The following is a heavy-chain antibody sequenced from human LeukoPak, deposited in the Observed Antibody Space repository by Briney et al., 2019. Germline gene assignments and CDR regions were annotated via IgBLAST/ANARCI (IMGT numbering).Heavy chain of an antibody. J-gene: IGHJ4*02. CDR1: GFTFSRYW. Sequence: GGSLRLSCAASGFTFSRYWMSWVRQAPGKGLEWVANIKQDGSEKYYVDSVKGRFTISRDNAKNSLYLQMNSLRAEDTAVYYCASDSYIPHVVVVAAPPGYWGQGTLVTVSS. CDR3: ASDSYIPHVVVVAAPPGY. D-gene: IGHD2-15*01. CDR2: IKQDGSEK. V-gene: IGHV3-7*01.